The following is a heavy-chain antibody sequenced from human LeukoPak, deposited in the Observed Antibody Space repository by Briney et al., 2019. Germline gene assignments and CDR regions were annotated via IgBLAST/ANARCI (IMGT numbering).Heavy chain of an antibody. CDR1: GFTFSSYG. V-gene: IGHV3-30*02. CDR2: IRYDGSNK. J-gene: IGHJ4*02. Sequence: GGSLRLSCAASGFTFSSYGMHWVRQAPGKGLEWVAFIRYDGSNKYYADSVKGRFTISRDNSKNTLYLQMNSLRAEDTAVYYCAKFRGYSYGPIGYWGQGTLVTVSS. D-gene: IGHD5-18*01. CDR3: AKFRGYSYGPIGY.